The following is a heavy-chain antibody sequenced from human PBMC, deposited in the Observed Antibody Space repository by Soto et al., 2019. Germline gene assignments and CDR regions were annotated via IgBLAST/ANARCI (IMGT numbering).Heavy chain of an antibody. CDR3: ARDPPITMVRGVPHYYYYYGMDV. CDR2: IWYDGSNK. CDR1: GFTFSSYG. V-gene: IGHV3-33*01. D-gene: IGHD3-10*01. Sequence: GGSLRLSCAASGFTFSSYGMHWVRQAPGKGLEWVAVIWYDGSNKYYADSVKGRFTISRDNSKNTLYLQMNSLRAEDTAVYYCARDPPITMVRGVPHYYYYYGMDVWGQGTTVTVPS. J-gene: IGHJ6*02.